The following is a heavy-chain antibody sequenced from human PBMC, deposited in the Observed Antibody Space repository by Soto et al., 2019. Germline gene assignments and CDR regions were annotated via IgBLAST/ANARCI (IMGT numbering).Heavy chain of an antibody. Sequence: PSETLSLTCTVSGGSISSSSYYWSWIRQPPGKGLEWIGYIYSSGSTHYNPSLQSRVTISADTSKNQVSLKVNSVTAADTAMYYCARDHPHSYGVYYFDYWGQGTPVTVSS. CDR1: GGSISSSSYY. CDR2: IYSSGST. CDR3: ARDHPHSYGVYYFDY. V-gene: IGHV4-61*01. J-gene: IGHJ4*02. D-gene: IGHD5-18*01.